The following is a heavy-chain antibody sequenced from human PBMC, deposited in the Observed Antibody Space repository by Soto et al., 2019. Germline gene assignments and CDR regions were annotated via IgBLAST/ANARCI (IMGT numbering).Heavy chain of an antibody. V-gene: IGHV4-30-4*01. J-gene: IGHJ4*02. CDR2: IYYRGST. CDR1: GGSISSGDYY. Sequence: SETLSLTCTVSGGSISSGDYYWNWIRQPPGKGLEWIGYIYYRGSTYYNPSLKSRVAISIDTSKNQFSLKLRSVTAADTAVYYCARSITMIVVDPLRFDSWGQGTLVTVSS. CDR3: ARSITMIVVDPLRFDS. D-gene: IGHD3-22*01.